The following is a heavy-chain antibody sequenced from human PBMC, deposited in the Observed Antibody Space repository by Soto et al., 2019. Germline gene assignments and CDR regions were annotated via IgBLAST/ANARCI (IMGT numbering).Heavy chain of an antibody. D-gene: IGHD3-3*01. J-gene: IGHJ5*02. V-gene: IGHV4-39*01. CDR1: GGSISSNSYY. CDR3: ARGLRFLEWLLSHNWFDP. Sequence: SETLSLTCTVSGGSISSNSYYWGWLRQPPGKGLEWIVSSYYSGSTYYNPSLKGPVTISGDTSKNQLSLKLSSVTAADTAVYYCARGLRFLEWLLSHNWFDPWGQGTLVTVSS. CDR2: SYYSGST.